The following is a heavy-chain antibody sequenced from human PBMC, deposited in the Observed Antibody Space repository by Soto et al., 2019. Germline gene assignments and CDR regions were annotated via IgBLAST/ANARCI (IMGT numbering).Heavy chain of an antibody. CDR3: ARWIRTRTTGTIYYYYGMDV. Sequence: GGSLRLSCAASGFTFSSYGMHWVRQAPGKGLEWVAVIWYDGSNKYYADSVKGRFTISRDNSKNTLYLQMNSLRAEDTAVYYCARWIRTRTTGTIYYYYGMDVWGQGTPVTVSS. D-gene: IGHD4-17*01. CDR2: IWYDGSNK. J-gene: IGHJ6*02. CDR1: GFTFSSYG. V-gene: IGHV3-33*01.